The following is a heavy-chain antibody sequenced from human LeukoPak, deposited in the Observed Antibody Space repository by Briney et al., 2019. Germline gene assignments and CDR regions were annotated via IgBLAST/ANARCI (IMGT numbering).Heavy chain of an antibody. Sequence: PGGSMRLACAASGFTFSSYEMNWVSQAPGKGLEWVSYIGVSGSTIYYAESVKGRFTISRDNAKNSPYLQMNSLRAEDTAVYYCAKVDGKAGESIDSWGQGTLVTVSS. CDR2: IGVSGSTI. CDR3: AKVDGKAGESIDS. CDR1: GFTFSSYE. D-gene: IGHD3-16*01. J-gene: IGHJ4*02. V-gene: IGHV3-48*03.